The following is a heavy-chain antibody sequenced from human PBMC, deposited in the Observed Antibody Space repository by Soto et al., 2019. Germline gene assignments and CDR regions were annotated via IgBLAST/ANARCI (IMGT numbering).Heavy chain of an antibody. CDR1: GYTFTGYY. CDR2: INPNSGGT. Sequence: GASVKVSCKASGYTFTGYYMHWVRQAPGQGLEWMGWINPNSGGTNYAQKFQGWVTMTRDTSISTAYMELSRLRSDDTAVYYCARDASSSWSPTYYFDYWGQGXLVTVSS. CDR3: ARDASSSWSPTYYFDY. V-gene: IGHV1-2*04. J-gene: IGHJ4*02. D-gene: IGHD6-13*01.